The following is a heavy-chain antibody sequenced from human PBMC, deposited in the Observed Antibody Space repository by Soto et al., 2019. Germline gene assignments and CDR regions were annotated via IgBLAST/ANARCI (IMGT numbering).Heavy chain of an antibody. V-gene: IGHV4-30-4*01. CDR1: GGSISSGDYY. J-gene: IGHJ6*02. CDR3: ARDGPPPYYYGMDV. Sequence: PSETLSLTCTVSGGSISSGDYYWSWIRQPPGKGLEWIGYIYYSGSTYYNPSLKSRVTISVDTSKNQFSLKLSSVTAADTAVYYCARDGPPPYYYGMDVWGQGTTVTVSS. CDR2: IYYSGST.